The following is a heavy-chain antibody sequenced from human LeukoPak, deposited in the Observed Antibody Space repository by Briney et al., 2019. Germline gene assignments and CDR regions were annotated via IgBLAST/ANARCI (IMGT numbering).Heavy chain of an antibody. CDR1: GYTFTSYG. Sequence: GASVKVSCKASGYTFTSYGISWVRQAPGQGLEWMGWISAYNGNTNYAQKLQGRVTMTTDTSTSTAYMELRSLRSDDTAVYYCARETRLGSTSCGVDYWGQGTLVTVSS. V-gene: IGHV1-18*01. CDR2: ISAYNGNT. D-gene: IGHD2-2*01. J-gene: IGHJ4*02. CDR3: ARETRLGSTSCGVDY.